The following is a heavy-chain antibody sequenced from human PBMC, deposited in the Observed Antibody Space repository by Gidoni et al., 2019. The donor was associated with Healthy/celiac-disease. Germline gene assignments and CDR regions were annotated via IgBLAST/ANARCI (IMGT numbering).Heavy chain of an antibody. D-gene: IGHD5-12*01. J-gene: IGHJ6*02. Sequence: QVQLVQSGAEVKKPGSSVKVSCKASGGTFSSYAISWVRQAPGQGLEWMGGIIPIFGTANYAQKFQGRVTITADESTSTAYMELSSLRSEDTAVYYCARVPYYSGYDYYYYYGMDVWGQGTTVTVSS. CDR3: ARVPYYSGYDYYYYYGMDV. V-gene: IGHV1-69*01. CDR2: IIPIFGTA. CDR1: GGTFSSYA.